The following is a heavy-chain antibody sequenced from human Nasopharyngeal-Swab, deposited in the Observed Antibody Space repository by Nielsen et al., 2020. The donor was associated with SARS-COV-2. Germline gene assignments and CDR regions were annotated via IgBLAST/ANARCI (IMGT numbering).Heavy chain of an antibody. V-gene: IGHV4-38-2*02. D-gene: IGHD4-11*01. CDR2: IYNSGST. CDR3: ARDNHDYN. CDR1: GYSISSGYY. Sequence: GSLRLSCTVSGYSISSGYYWGWIRQPPGKGLEWIGSIYNSGSTYYNPSLKSRVTISVDTSKNQFSLKLSSVTAADTAVYYCARDNHDYNWGQGTLVTVSS. J-gene: IGHJ4*02.